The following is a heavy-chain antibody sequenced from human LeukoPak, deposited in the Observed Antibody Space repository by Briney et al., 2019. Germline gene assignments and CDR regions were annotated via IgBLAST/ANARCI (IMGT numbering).Heavy chain of an antibody. J-gene: IGHJ4*02. CDR1: GGSISSYY. D-gene: IGHD6-19*01. V-gene: IGHV4-59*01. CDR3: ARGTYSSGRIPFDY. CDR2: IYYSGST. Sequence: PSETLSLTRTVSGGSISSYYWSWIRQPPGKGLEWIGYIYYSGSTNYNPSLKSRVTISVDTSKNQFSLKLSSVTAADTAVYYCARGTYSSGRIPFDYLGQGTLVTVSS.